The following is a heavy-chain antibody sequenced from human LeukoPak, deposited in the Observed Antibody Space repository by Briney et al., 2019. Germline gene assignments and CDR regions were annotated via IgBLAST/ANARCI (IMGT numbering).Heavy chain of an antibody. D-gene: IGHD1-26*01. CDR1: GFTFRIYG. Sequence: GGSLRLSCAASGFTFRIYGMNWVRQAPGKGLEWVSAISGSGGSTYYADSVKGRFTTSRDNSKNTLYLQMNSLRAEDTAVYYCAKGRGWEASYYYYYMDVWGKGTTVTISS. J-gene: IGHJ6*03. CDR2: ISGSGGST. V-gene: IGHV3-23*01. CDR3: AKGRGWEASYYYYYMDV.